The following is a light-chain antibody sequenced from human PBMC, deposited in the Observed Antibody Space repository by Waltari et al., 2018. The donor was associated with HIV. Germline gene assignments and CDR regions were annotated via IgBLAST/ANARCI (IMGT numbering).Light chain of an antibody. CDR1: HSISTY. J-gene: IGKJ2*01. CDR2: AAS. Sequence: DIQMTQSPSSLSASVGDRVTVTCRASHSISTYLNWYLQKPGKAPNLLIYAASSLQSGVPSRFSGSGSGTDFTLTISSLQPEDFATYFCQQSYSTPRTFGQGTKLEIK. V-gene: IGKV1-39*01. CDR3: QQSYSTPRT.